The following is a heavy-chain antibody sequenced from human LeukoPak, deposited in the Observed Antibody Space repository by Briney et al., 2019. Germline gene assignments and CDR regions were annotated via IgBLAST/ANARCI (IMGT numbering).Heavy chain of an antibody. CDR3: ARHSRTYYDFDY. D-gene: IGHD1-26*01. Sequence: SETLSLTCSVSGGSITNYYWSWIRQPPGQGLEWIGYIHYSGSTNYNPSLKSRVSISVDMSTNQFSLKLTSVTAADTAVYYCARHSRTYYDFDYWGQGTLVTVSS. CDR2: IHYSGST. CDR1: GGSITNYY. J-gene: IGHJ4*02. V-gene: IGHV4-59*08.